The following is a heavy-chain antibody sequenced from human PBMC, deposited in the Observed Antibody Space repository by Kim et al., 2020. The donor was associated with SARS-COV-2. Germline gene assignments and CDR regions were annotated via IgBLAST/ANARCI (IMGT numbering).Heavy chain of an antibody. Sequence: GGSLRLSCAASGFTFDDCAMHWVRQAPGKGLEWVSGISWNRGTIDYADSVKGRFTISRDNSKNTLYLQMNSLRTEDTALYYCAKATMTRLQGVSYGFD. CDR2: ISWNRGTI. J-gene: IGHJ2*01. V-gene: IGHV3-9*01. D-gene: IGHD3-10*01. CDR1: GFTFDDCA. CDR3: AKATMTRLQGVSYGFD.